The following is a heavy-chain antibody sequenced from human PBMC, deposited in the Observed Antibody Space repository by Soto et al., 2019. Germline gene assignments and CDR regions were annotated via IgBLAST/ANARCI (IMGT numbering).Heavy chain of an antibody. CDR1: GYSFTSYW. Sequence: GESLKISCKGSGYSFTSYWISWLRQMPGKGLEWMGRIDPSDSYTNYSPSFQGHVTISADKSISTAYLQWSSLKASETAMYYCASEYYYDSSGYYGPAYYYGMDVWGQATTVTVSS. CDR3: ASEYYYDSSGYYGPAYYYGMDV. CDR2: IDPSDSYT. D-gene: IGHD3-22*01. V-gene: IGHV5-10-1*01. J-gene: IGHJ6*02.